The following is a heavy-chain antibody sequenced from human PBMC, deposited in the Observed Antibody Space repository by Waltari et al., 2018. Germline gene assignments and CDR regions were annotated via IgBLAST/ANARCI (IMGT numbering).Heavy chain of an antibody. Sequence: QVQLQESGPGLVKPSETLSLTCAVSGYSISSGYYWGWTRQPPGKGLEWIGSIYHSGSTYYNPSLKSRVTISVDTSKNQFSLKLSSVTAADTAVYYCARDPSTRGYDFGWFDPWGQGTLVTVSS. CDR1: GYSISSGYY. V-gene: IGHV4-38-2*02. J-gene: IGHJ5*02. D-gene: IGHD5-12*01. CDR3: ARDPSTRGYDFGWFDP. CDR2: IYHSGST.